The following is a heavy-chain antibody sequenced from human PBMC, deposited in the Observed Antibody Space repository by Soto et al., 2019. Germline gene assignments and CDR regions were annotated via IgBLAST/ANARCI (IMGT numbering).Heavy chain of an antibody. Sequence: SENLSLACAVSGDSISGSRWWSWVRQSPGKGLDWIGEVYHTGTTRYNLSLKSRVTISVDTSRNHFSLNLNSLTAADTAVYYCVGNGYYSLDVWGQGNTVTVSS. CDR2: VYHTGTT. CDR1: GDSISGSRW. J-gene: IGHJ6*02. CDR3: VGNGYYSLDV. D-gene: IGHD4-17*01. V-gene: IGHV4-4*02.